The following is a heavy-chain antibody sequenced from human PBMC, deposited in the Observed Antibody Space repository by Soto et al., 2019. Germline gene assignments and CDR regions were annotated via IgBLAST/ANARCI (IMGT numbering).Heavy chain of an antibody. CDR1: GYTFTSTT. CDR2: ISPYNGDS. V-gene: IGHV1-18*04. CDR3: AIVASTDWFHP. Sequence: QVQLVQSGAEVKEPGASVKVSCKASGYTFTSTTIIWVRQAPGQGLEWVGWISPYNGDSNYAERLQGRVTLTTDTSKNTTYLELRSLRSDETAVYFCAIVASTDWFHPWGQGTLVTVSS. J-gene: IGHJ5*02.